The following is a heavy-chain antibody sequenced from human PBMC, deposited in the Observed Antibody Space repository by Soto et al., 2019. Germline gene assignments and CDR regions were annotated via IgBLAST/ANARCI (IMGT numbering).Heavy chain of an antibody. J-gene: IGHJ4*02. V-gene: IGHV1-3*05. D-gene: IGHD2-21*02. CDR3: AMSIVVVTALDY. Sequence: QVQLVQSGAEEKKPGASVKVSCKASGYTFTSYAMHWVRQAPGQRLEWMGGINAGNGNTKYSQKFQGRVTITRDTSASTAYMELSSLRAEDTAVYYCAMSIVVVTALDYWGQGTLVTVSS. CDR2: INAGNGNT. CDR1: GYTFTSYA.